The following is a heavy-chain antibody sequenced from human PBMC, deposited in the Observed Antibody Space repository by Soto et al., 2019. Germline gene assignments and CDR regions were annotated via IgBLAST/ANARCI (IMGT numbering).Heavy chain of an antibody. Sequence: PSETLSLTCTVSGGSISSYYWSWIRQPPGKGLEWVGYIYYSGSTNYNPSLKSRVTTSVDTSKNQFSLKLSSVTAADTAVYYCARTVGWFDPWGQGTLVTVSS. CDR3: ARTVGWFDP. V-gene: IGHV4-59*01. CDR1: GGSISSYY. J-gene: IGHJ5*02. D-gene: IGHD4-4*01. CDR2: IYYSGST.